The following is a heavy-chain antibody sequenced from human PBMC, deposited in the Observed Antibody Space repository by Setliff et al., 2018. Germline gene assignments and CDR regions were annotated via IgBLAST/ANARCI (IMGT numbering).Heavy chain of an antibody. CDR2: LYTSGDT. V-gene: IGHV4-4*07. CDR3: ARDRVVVLAGRRGFYFDY. D-gene: IGHD2-15*01. J-gene: IGHJ4*03. Sequence: PSETLSLTCTVSGGSISSHYWTWIRQPAGKGLEWIGRLYTSGDTNYNPSLKSRVSMSLDTSKNQFSLKLSSVTAADTAVYYCARDRVVVLAGRRGFYFDYWGKGTTVTVSS. CDR1: GGSISSHY.